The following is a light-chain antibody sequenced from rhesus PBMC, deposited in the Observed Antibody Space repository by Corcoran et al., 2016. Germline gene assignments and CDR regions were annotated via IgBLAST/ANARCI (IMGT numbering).Light chain of an antibody. Sequence: DIQMTQSPTSLSASVGDRVTITCRASQGITTDLAWYQQKPGESPQLLIYEASSLQSGTPSRFSGSGSGTDFTLSISNLQPEDFATYFCQHYYSFPWTFGQGTKVDI. CDR1: QGITTD. CDR3: QHYYSFPWT. J-gene: IGKJ1*01. CDR2: EAS. V-gene: IGKV1-25*01.